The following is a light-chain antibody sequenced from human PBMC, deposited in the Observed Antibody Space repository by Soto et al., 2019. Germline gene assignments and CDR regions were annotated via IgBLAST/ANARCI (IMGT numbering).Light chain of an antibody. Sequence: EIVMTQSPASLSVSPGGRATLSCRASQSITNNLAWYQQKPGQAPRLLIYGASARATGIPARFSGSGSETEFTLTISSLQSEDSAVYYCQHYNNWPPWASGQGTKVEIK. CDR1: QSITNN. J-gene: IGKJ1*01. CDR2: GAS. V-gene: IGKV3-15*01. CDR3: QHYNNWPPWA.